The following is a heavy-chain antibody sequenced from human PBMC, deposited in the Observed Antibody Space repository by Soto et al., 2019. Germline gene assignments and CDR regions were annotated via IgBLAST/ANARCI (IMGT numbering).Heavy chain of an antibody. CDR1: GFTFSSYS. CDR3: ARTYFGSGSYYIPDAFDI. CDR2: ISSSSSTI. Sequence: GGSLRLSCAASGFTFSSYSMNWVRQAPGKGLEWVSYISSSSSTIYYADSVKGRFTISRDNAKNSLYLQMNSLRAEDTAVYYCARTYFGSGSYYIPDAFDIWGQGTMVTVSS. D-gene: IGHD3-10*01. V-gene: IGHV3-48*01. J-gene: IGHJ3*02.